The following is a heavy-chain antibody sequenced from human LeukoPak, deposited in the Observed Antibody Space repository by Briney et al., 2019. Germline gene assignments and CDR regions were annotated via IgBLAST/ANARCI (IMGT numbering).Heavy chain of an antibody. CDR1: GGSISSGGYY. CDR2: IYYSGST. J-gene: IGHJ4*02. Sequence: SETLSLTCTVSGGSISSGGYYWSGIRQHPGKGLESIGYIYYSGSTYNNPSLKSRVTISVDTSKNQFSLKLSSVTAADTAVYYCALKIGHVSGYSSSWPFDYWGQGTLVTVSS. D-gene: IGHD6-13*01. CDR3: ALKIGHVSGYSSSWPFDY. V-gene: IGHV4-31*03.